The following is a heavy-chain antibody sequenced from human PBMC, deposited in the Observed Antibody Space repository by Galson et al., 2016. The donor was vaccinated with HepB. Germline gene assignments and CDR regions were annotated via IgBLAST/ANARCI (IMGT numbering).Heavy chain of an antibody. CDR2: ISHSGGTT. J-gene: IGHJ4*02. D-gene: IGHD6-13*01. CDR1: EFTFSSYA. Sequence: SLRLSCAASEFTFSSYAMAWVRQAPGKGLEWVSGISHSGGTTYYADSVKGRFTVSRDNSKNTLYLQMSSLRAEDTAVYYCAKDLWVRQQLAYYFDYWGLGTLVTVSS. CDR3: AKDLWVRQQLAYYFDY. V-gene: IGHV3-23*01.